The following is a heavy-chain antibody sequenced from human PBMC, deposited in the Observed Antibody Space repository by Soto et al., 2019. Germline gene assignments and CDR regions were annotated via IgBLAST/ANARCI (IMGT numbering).Heavy chain of an antibody. V-gene: IGHV1-3*01. Sequence: ASVKVSCKASGYSFTSYVIYWVRQAPGQRLEWMGWINAGNGNTKYSQKFQGRVTITSDTSASTAYMELSGLRSEDTAVYVCARGVENIVVVLDVFGYYGMDVWGQGTKVTVSS. D-gene: IGHD2-2*01. J-gene: IGHJ6*02. CDR2: INAGNGNT. CDR1: GYSFTSYV. CDR3: ARGVENIVVVLDVFGYYGMDV.